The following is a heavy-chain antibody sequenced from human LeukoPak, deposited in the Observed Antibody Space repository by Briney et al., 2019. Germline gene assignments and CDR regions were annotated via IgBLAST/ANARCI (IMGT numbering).Heavy chain of an antibody. V-gene: IGHV4-39*01. Sequence: SETLSLTCTVSGGSISSNNYYWGWIRQAPGKGLEWIGSIYYTGSTYYNPSLKSRVTISVDTSKSHFSLILNSVTAADTAVYFCARHVRGQVRGLTGDYYYYMDVWGKGTTVTISS. J-gene: IGHJ6*03. D-gene: IGHD3-10*01. CDR2: IYYTGST. CDR3: ARHVRGQVRGLTGDYYYYMDV. CDR1: GGSISSNNYY.